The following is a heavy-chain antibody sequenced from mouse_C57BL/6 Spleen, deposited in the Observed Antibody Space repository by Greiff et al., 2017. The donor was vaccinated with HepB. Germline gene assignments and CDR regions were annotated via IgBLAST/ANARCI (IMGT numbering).Heavy chain of an antibody. CDR1: GYTFTSYW. D-gene: IGHD2-4*01. CDR3: ARTLYDYDLAWFAY. Sequence: QVQLQQPGAELVKPGASVKMSCKASGYTFTSYWITWVKQRPGQGLEWIGDIYPGSGSTNYNEKFKSKATLTVDTSSSTAYMQLSSLTSEDSAVYDCARTLYDYDLAWFAYWGQGTLVTVSA. CDR2: IYPGSGST. J-gene: IGHJ3*01. V-gene: IGHV1-55*01.